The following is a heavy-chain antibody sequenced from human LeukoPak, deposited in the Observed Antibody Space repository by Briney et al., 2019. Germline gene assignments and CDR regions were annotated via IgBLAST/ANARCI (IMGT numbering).Heavy chain of an antibody. CDR2: ISGSGGST. V-gene: IGHV3-23*01. D-gene: IGHD3-9*01. CDR1: GFTFSSYG. J-gene: IGHJ4*02. CDR3: AKTGIPLTVLRYFDWLKGGFDY. Sequence: GGTLRLSCAASGFTFSSYGMSWVRQAPGKGLEWVSAISGSGGSTYYADSVKGRFTISRDNSKNTLYLQMNSLRAEDTAVYYCAKTGIPLTVLRYFDWLKGGFDYWGQGTLVTVSS.